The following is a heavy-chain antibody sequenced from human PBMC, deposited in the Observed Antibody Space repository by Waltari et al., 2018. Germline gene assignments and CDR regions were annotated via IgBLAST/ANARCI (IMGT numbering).Heavy chain of an antibody. CDR3: ALSPQQLLAFDF. V-gene: IGHV1-69*04. CDR1: GDTFNKYA. D-gene: IGHD6-13*01. Sequence: QVQVVQSGTEVKKPGSSVRVSCKVSGDTFNKYAISWVRQAPGQGLEWMGKLVPILRLTNFSQKFRDRVTLTATTSTTTAFMDLTDLTSEDTAVYYCALSPQQLLAFDFWGQGTMVTVSS. CDR2: LVPILRLT. J-gene: IGHJ3*01.